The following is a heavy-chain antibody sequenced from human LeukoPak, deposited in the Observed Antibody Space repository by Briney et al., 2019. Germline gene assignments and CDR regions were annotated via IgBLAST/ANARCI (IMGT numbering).Heavy chain of an antibody. V-gene: IGHV3-74*01. CDR2: INSHGSDT. CDR1: GFTFSTYW. D-gene: IGHD6-19*01. J-gene: IGHJ4*02. Sequence: GGSLRLSCAASGFTFSTYWMHWVRQAPGKGLVWVSQINSHGSDTNYADFVKGRFTISRDNAKNTLYLQMNSLRAEDTAVYYCVRGGRSGWSQNFDYWGQGTLITVSS. CDR3: VRGGRSGWSQNFDY.